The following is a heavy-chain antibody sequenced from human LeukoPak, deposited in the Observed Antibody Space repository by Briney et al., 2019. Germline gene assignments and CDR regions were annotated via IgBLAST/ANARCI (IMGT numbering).Heavy chain of an antibody. CDR3: AKDPPQGYYYDY. J-gene: IGHJ4*02. CDR1: GFTFSSYW. CDR2: IKQDGSEK. Sequence: PGGSLRLSCAASGFTFSSYWMSWVRQAPGKGLEWVANIKQDGSEKYYVDSVKGRFTISRDNSKNTLYLQMNSLRPEDTAVYYCAKDPPQGYYYDYWGQGILVTVSS. D-gene: IGHD3-22*01. V-gene: IGHV3-7*01.